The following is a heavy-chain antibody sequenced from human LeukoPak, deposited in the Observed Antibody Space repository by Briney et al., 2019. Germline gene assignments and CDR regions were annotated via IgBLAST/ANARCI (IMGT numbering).Heavy chain of an antibody. V-gene: IGHV3-11*01. CDR3: AKSDCGSDGCKLLNY. J-gene: IGHJ4*02. Sequence: GGSLRLSCAASGFTFSGDYMSWVRQAPGKGLEWVSYISSVGSSTVYADSVKGRFTISRDNTKSSLSLQMNSLRVEDTAIYYCAKSDCGSDGCKLLNYWGQGTLVTVSS. CDR1: GFTFSGDY. D-gene: IGHD2-21*01. CDR2: ISSVGSST.